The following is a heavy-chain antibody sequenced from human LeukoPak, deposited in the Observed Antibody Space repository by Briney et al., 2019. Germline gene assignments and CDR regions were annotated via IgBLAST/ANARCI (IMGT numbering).Heavy chain of an antibody. D-gene: IGHD5-18*01. CDR1: GDSISSGGYY. J-gene: IGHJ3*02. CDR2: IYYSGST. CDR3: ATGISYVDAFDI. Sequence: PSETLSLTCTVSGDSISSGGYYWSWIRQHPGKGLEWIGYIYYSGSTSYNPSLKSRVTISVDTSKNQFSLKLSSVTAAATAVYYCATGISYVDAFDIWGQGTMVTVSS. V-gene: IGHV4-31*03.